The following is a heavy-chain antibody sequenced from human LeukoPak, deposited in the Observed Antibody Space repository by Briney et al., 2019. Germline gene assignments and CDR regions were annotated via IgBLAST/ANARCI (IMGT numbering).Heavy chain of an antibody. D-gene: IGHD2-21*02. CDR2: IYVSGIT. Sequence: PSQTLSLTCTVSGGSISGGSDYWSWIRQPAGKGLEWIGRIYVSGITDYNPSLKSRVTISLDTSKNQFSLKLSSVTAADTAVYYCARDGIEVVTVNWGQGTLVTVSS. J-gene: IGHJ4*02. CDR3: ARDGIEVVTVN. V-gene: IGHV4-61*02. CDR1: GGSISGGSDY.